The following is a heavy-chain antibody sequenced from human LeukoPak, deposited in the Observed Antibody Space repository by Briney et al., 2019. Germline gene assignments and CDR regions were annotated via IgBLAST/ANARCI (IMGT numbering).Heavy chain of an antibody. CDR2: IANSGDNT. J-gene: IGHJ3*02. V-gene: IGHV3-23*01. D-gene: IGHD5-24*01. CDR3: VKSAGKDGYRDSFDI. CDR1: GFTFSNSA. Sequence: VQPGGSLRLSCAASGFTFSNSALNWVRQAPRKGLEWVSTIANSGDNTYYADSAKGRFTISRDNFRNTLYLQMNSLRAEDTAVYYCVKSAGKDGYRDSFDIWGQGTLVTVSS.